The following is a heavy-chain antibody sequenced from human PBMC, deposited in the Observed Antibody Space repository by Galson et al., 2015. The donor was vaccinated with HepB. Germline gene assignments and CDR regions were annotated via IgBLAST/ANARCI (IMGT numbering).Heavy chain of an antibody. CDR3: ARPDYYDSSGYCF. CDR2: ISAYNGNT. D-gene: IGHD3-22*01. Sequence: SLRLSCKASGYTFTTYGISWVRQAPGQGLEWMGWISAYNGNTNYAQKVQGRVTMTTDTSTSTAYMELRSLGADDTAVNYCARPDYYDSSGYCFWGQGTLVTVSS. V-gene: IGHV1-18*04. J-gene: IGHJ4*02. CDR1: GYTFTTYG.